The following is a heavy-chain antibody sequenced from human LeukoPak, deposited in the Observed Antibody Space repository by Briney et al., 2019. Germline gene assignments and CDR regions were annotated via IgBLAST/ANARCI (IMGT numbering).Heavy chain of an antibody. CDR1: GYTFTSHY. Sequence: ASVKVSCKASGYTFTSHYMHWVRQAPGQGLEWMGWINPNSGGTNYAQKFQGRVTMTRDTSISTAYMELSRLRSDDTAVYYCARDQRLAWSAFDIWGQGTMVTVSS. CDR3: ARDQRLAWSAFDI. D-gene: IGHD5-24*01. CDR2: INPNSGGT. V-gene: IGHV1-2*02. J-gene: IGHJ3*02.